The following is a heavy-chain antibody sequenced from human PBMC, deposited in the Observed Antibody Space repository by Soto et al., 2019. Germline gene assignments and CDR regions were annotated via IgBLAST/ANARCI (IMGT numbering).Heavy chain of an antibody. CDR2: IYYSGST. V-gene: IGHV4-31*03. J-gene: IGHJ6*02. D-gene: IGHD3-10*01. Sequence: QLQLQESGPGLVKPSQTLSLTCTVSGGSISSGSYYWSWIRQLPGKGLEWIGYIYYSGSTYYNPSLRSRCTISVDTSKIHFFLKVNSVTAADTAVYYCAIRTDYYYGSGSLGGMDVWGQGTTFTVSS. CDR1: GGSISSGSYY. CDR3: AIRTDYYYGSGSLGGMDV.